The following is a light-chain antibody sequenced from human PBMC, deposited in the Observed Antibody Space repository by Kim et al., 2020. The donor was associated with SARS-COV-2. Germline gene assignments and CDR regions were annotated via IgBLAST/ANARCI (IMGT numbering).Light chain of an antibody. J-gene: IGLJ2*01. CDR1: KLGDKY. CDR2: QDS. CDR3: QAWDSSTVV. Sequence: SVSPGQTASITCCGDKLGDKYACWYQQKPGQAPVLVIDQDSKRPSGMPERFSGSNSGNTGTLTISVTQAMDEADYYCQAWDSSTVVFGGGTQLTVL. V-gene: IGLV3-1*01.